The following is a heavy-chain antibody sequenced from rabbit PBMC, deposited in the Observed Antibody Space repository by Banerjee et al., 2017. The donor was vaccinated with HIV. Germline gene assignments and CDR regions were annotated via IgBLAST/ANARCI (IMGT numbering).Heavy chain of an antibody. D-gene: IGHD1-1*01. CDR2: IYSSNGDK. J-gene: IGHJ4*01. V-gene: IGHV1S47*01. Sequence: QEQLVESGGGLVQPEGSLTLTCKASGSDISSNAMCWVRQAPGKGLELIACIYSSNGDKWYASWVNGRFTISRSTSLNTVDLKMTSLTVADTATYFCASGYSDVYFNLWGPGTLVTVS. CDR1: GSDISSNA. CDR3: ASGYSDVYFNL.